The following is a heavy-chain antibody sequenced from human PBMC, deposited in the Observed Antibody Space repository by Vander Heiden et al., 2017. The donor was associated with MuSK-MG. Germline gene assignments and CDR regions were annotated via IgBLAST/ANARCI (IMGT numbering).Heavy chain of an antibody. CDR2: ISGRGGST. V-gene: IGHV3-23*01. J-gene: IGHJ6*03. D-gene: IGHD6-13*01. CDR1: GFTFSSYA. Sequence: EVQLLESGGGLVQPGGSLRLSCAASGFTFSSYAMSWVRQAPGKGLGWVSAISGRGGSTYYADSVKGRFTISRDNSKNTLYLQMNSLRAEDTAVYYCASRGIAAAGGYYYYYYMDVWGKGTTVTVSS. CDR3: ASRGIAAAGGYYYYYYMDV.